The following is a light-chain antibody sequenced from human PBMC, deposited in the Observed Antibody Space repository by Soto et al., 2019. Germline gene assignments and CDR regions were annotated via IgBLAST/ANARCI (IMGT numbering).Light chain of an antibody. CDR3: QQSYSILLT. J-gene: IGKJ1*01. CDR2: AAS. CDR1: QSISSY. V-gene: IGKV1-39*01. Sequence: HMTQNQTSLSASVGDRVTITCRASQSISSYLNWYQQKPGKAPKLLIYAASSLQSGVPSRFSGSGSGTDFTLTISSLQPEDFATYYWQQSYSILLTFGQGTKVDIK.